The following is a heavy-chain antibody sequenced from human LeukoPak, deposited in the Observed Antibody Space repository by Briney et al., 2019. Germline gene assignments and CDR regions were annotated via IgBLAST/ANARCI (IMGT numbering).Heavy chain of an antibody. V-gene: IGHV3-43*02. CDR2: ITGDGGAT. J-gene: IGHJ4*02. CDR3: ARDSDDFWSGYYRH. Sequence: GGSLRLSCAASGFTFHDYAMHWVRQAPGKGLEWVSFITGDGGATYYADSVKGRFTISRDNAKNSLYLQMNSLRAEDTALYYCARDSDDFWSGYYRHWGQGTLVTVSS. CDR1: GFTFHDYA. D-gene: IGHD3-3*01.